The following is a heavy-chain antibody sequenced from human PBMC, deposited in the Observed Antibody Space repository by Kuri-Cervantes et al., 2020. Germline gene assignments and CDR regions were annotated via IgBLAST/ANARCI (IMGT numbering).Heavy chain of an antibody. J-gene: IGHJ4*02. Sequence: GGSLRLSCAASGFTFSSYGMHWVRQAPGKGLEWVAVISYDGSNKYHADSVKGRFTISRDNSKNTLYLQMNSLRAEDTAVYYCAKDLHPLRDGYHWGADYWGQGTLVTVSS. CDR1: GFTFSSYG. D-gene: IGHD3-16*01. CDR3: AKDLHPLRDGYHWGADY. CDR2: ISYDGSNK. V-gene: IGHV3-30*18.